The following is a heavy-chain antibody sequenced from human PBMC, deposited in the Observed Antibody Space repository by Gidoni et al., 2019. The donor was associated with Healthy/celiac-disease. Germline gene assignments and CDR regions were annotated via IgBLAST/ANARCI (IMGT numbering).Heavy chain of an antibody. Sequence: EVQLVESGGGLVKPGGSLRLSCAASGFTFSNAWMSWVRQAQGKGLGWVGRIKSKTDGGTTDYAAPVKGRFTISRDDSKNTLYLQMNSLKTEDTAVYYCTTDPVGLRFLEWLPNYYYGMDVWGQGTTVTVSS. J-gene: IGHJ6*02. CDR3: TTDPVGLRFLEWLPNYYYGMDV. D-gene: IGHD3-3*01. V-gene: IGHV3-15*01. CDR1: GFTFSNAW. CDR2: IKSKTDGGTT.